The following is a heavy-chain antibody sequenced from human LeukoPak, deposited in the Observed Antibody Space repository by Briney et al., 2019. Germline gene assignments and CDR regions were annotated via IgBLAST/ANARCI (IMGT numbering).Heavy chain of an antibody. V-gene: IGHV3-23*01. Sequence: PGGSLRLSCAASGFTFSIFAMSWVRQAPGKGLEWVSAISASNGNTYYADSVKGRFTISRDNSKSTLYLQMNSLRAEDTAVYYCAKDLSYAFDIWGRGTMVTVSS. J-gene: IGHJ3*02. CDR1: GFTFSIFA. CDR2: ISASNGNT. CDR3: AKDLSYAFDI.